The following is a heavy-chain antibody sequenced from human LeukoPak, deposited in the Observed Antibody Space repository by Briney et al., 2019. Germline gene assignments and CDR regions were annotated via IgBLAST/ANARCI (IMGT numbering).Heavy chain of an antibody. CDR1: GGSISSYY. Sequence: PSETLSLTCTVSGGSISSYYWSWIRQPPGKGLEWIGYIYYSGSTNYNPSLKGRVTISVDTSKNQFSLKLSSVTAADTAVYYCAREAYDSSGNWFDPWGQGTLVTVSS. V-gene: IGHV4-59*01. CDR2: IYYSGST. J-gene: IGHJ5*02. CDR3: AREAYDSSGNWFDP. D-gene: IGHD3-22*01.